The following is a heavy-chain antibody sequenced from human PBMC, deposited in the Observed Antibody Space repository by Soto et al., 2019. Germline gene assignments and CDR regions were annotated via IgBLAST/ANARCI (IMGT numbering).Heavy chain of an antibody. D-gene: IGHD6-19*01. CDR1: GYTFTSYA. V-gene: IGHV1-3*01. Sequence: ASVKVSCKASGYTFTSYAMHWVRQAPGQRLEWMGWINAGNGNTKYSQKFQGRVTIIRDTSASTAYMELSSLRSEDTAVYYCASEGIAVAGTVYYYYGMDVWGQGTTVTVSS. J-gene: IGHJ6*02. CDR3: ASEGIAVAGTVYYYYGMDV. CDR2: INAGNGNT.